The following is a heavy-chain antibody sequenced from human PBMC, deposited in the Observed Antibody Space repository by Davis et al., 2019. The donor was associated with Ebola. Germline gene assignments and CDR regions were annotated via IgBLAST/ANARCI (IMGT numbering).Heavy chain of an antibody. D-gene: IGHD1-26*01. V-gene: IGHV3-74*01. CDR3: ARLFAARGTSREGMDV. CDR2: INSDGSST. J-gene: IGHJ6*02. CDR1: GFTVSSNY. Sequence: HTGGSLRLSCAASGFTVSSNYMSWVRQAPGKGLVWVSRINSDGSSTSYADSVKGRFTISRDNAKNTLYLQMNSLRAEDTAVYYCARLFAARGTSREGMDVWGQGTTVTVSS.